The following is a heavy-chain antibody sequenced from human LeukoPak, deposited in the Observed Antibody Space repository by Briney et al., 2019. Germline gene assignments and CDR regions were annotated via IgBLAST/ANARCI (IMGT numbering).Heavy chain of an antibody. J-gene: IGHJ3*02. CDR3: ARTNYYETSGWASGLSPFDM. CDR2: IYPVDPDT. D-gene: IGHD3-22*01. V-gene: IGHV5-51*01. CDR1: GYSFATHW. Sequence: RGESLKISCKGSGYSFATHWIAWVRQVPGKGLEWIGVIYPVDPDTRYSPSFQGQVTISVDKSTSTAYLQWSSLKASDTAMYYCARTNYYETSGWASGLSPFDMWGRGTMVTVSS.